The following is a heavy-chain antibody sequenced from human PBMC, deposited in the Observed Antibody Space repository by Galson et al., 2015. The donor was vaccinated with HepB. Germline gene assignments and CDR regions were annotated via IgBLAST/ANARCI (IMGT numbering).Heavy chain of an antibody. V-gene: IGHV1-24*01. CDR1: GYTLTELS. CDR2: FDPEDGET. J-gene: IGHJ6*02. CDR3: ATWSRITMIVAGTDYGMDV. Sequence: SVKVSCKVSGYTLTELSMHWVRQAPGKGLEWMGGFDPEDGETIYAQKFQGRVTMTEDTSTDTAYMELSSLRSEDTAVYYCATWSRITMIVAGTDYGMDVWGQGTTVTVSS. D-gene: IGHD3-22*01.